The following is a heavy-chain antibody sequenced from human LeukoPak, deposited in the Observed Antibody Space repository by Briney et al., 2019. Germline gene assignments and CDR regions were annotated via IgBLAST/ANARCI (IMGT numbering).Heavy chain of an antibody. CDR2: ISYDGSNK. V-gene: IGHV3-30*18. Sequence: PGRSLRLSCAASGFTFSSYGMHWVRQAPGKGLEWVAVISYDGSNKYYADSVKGRFTISRDNSKNTLYLQMNSLRAEDTAVYYCAKGRRPMTKVTRDAFDIWGQGTMVTVSS. CDR1: GFTFSSYG. J-gene: IGHJ3*02. CDR3: AKGRRPMTKVTRDAFDI. D-gene: IGHD4-17*01.